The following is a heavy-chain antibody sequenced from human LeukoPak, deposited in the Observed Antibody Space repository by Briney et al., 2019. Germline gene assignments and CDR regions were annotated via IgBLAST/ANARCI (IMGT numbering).Heavy chain of an antibody. CDR3: ASSPRLTTSWFLFDS. Sequence: PSETLSLTCSVSGASFSNYYWTWIRQPPGKGLEWIGYVYYSGSTNYNPSLKTRLHLSVDTSKNRFSLKLSSVTAADTAVYYCASSPRLTTSWFLFDSWGHGTLVTVSS. CDR2: VYYSGST. CDR1: GASFSNYY. J-gene: IGHJ5*01. V-gene: IGHV4-59*08. D-gene: IGHD2-2*01.